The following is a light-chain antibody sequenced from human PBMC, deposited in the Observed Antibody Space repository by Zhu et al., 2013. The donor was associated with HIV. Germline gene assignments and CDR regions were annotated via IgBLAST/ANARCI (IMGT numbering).Light chain of an antibody. Sequence: EIVLTQSPGTLSLSPGERATLSCRASQSVSSSYLAWYQQKPGQAPRLLIYGASSRATGVPDRFSGRGSGTDFTLTISGLEPEDFAVYYCQQYVRSPLTFGGGTKVEIK. CDR2: GAS. CDR3: QQYVRSPLT. CDR1: QSVSSSY. J-gene: IGKJ4*01. V-gene: IGKV3-20*01.